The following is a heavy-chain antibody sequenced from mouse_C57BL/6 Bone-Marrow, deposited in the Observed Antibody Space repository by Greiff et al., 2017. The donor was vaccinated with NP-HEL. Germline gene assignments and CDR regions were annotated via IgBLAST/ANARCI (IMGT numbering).Heavy chain of an antibody. CDR2: IHPSDSDT. D-gene: IGHD3-1*01. CDR1: GYTFTSYW. V-gene: IGHV1-74*01. J-gene: IGHJ2*01. Sequence: QVQLQQPGAELVKPGASVKVSCKASGYTFTSYWMHWVKQRPGQGLEWIGRIHPSDSDTNYNQKFKGKATLTVAKSSSTAYMQLSSLTSEDSAVYYCAIGEQLSYFDYWGQGTTLTVSS. CDR3: AIGEQLSYFDY.